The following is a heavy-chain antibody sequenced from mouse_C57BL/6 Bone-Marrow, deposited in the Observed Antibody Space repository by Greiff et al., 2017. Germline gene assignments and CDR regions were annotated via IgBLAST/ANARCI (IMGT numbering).Heavy chain of an antibody. D-gene: IGHD2-12*01. V-gene: IGHV1-55*01. CDR2: IYPGSGST. CDR1: GYTFTSYW. CDR3: ARWSNDFAWFDY. Sequence: QVQLQQPGAELVKPGASVKMSCKASGYTFTSYWITWVKQRPGQGLEWIGDIYPGSGSTYYNEKFKSKATLTVDTSSSTAYMQLSSLTSADSAVYDCARWSNDFAWFDYWGQGTLVTVSA. J-gene: IGHJ3*01.